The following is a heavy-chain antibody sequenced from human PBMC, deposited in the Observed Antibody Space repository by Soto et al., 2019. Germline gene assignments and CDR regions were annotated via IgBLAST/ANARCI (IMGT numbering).Heavy chain of an antibody. CDR2: ISAAGDP. Sequence: EVQLVESGGGLVQPGGSLRLSCEASGFTFRNYDMHWVRQGTGKGLEWVSGISAAGDPDYADSVEGRFTISRENAQNSFCLQMNSLRGGDTAVYYCARTDRDFYGLDGWGQGTTVIVSS. V-gene: IGHV3-13*05. CDR1: GFTFRNYD. J-gene: IGHJ6*02. CDR3: ARTDRDFYGLDG.